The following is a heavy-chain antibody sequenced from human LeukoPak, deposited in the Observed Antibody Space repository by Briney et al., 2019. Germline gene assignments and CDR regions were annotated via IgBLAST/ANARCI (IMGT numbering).Heavy chain of an antibody. CDR1: GFTFSSYS. V-gene: IGHV3-21*01. D-gene: IGHD1-14*01. Sequence: GGSLRLACAASGFTFSSYSMNWVRQAPGKGLEWVSSISSSSSYIYYADSVKGRFTISRDNAKNSLYLQMNSLRAEDTAVYYCARDDSGVFAFDIWGQGTMVTVSS. J-gene: IGHJ3*02. CDR2: ISSSSSYI. CDR3: ARDDSGVFAFDI.